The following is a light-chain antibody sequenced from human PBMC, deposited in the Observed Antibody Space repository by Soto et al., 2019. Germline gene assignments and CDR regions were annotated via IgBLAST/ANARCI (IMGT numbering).Light chain of an antibody. J-gene: IGKJ1*01. CDR3: QQYNTYSWT. CDR2: KAS. V-gene: IGKV1-5*03. Sequence: IQMIQSPSTLSLSVGYGVAITSRASQTISSWLAWYQQKPGKAPKLLIYKASTLKSGVPSRFSGSGSGTEFTLTISSLQPDDFATYYCQQYNTYSWTFGQGTKVDIK. CDR1: QTISSW.